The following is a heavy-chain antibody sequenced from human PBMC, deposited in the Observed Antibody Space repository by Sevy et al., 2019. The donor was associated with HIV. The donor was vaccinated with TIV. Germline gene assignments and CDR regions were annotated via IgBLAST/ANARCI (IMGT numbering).Heavy chain of an antibody. Sequence: GGSLRLSCGAPGFTFSTYWMSWVRQAPGKGLEWVANINQDGSQKYYVDSVKGRFTISKDNAKNSLYLQMSSLRAEDTAVYYCAREFDGGPDYWGQGTLVTVSS. CDR1: GFTFSTYW. V-gene: IGHV3-7*01. J-gene: IGHJ4*02. CDR3: AREFDGGPDY. CDR2: INQDGSQK. D-gene: IGHD3-9*01.